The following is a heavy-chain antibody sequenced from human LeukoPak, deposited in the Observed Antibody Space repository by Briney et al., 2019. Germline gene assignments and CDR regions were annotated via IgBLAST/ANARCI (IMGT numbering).Heavy chain of an antibody. CDR2: ISYDGSNK. D-gene: IGHD6-13*01. V-gene: IGHV3-30*18. Sequence: PGGSLRLSCAASGFTFSSYGMHWVRQAPGKGLEWVAVISYDGSNKYYADSVKGRFTISRDNSKNTLYLQMNSLRAEDTAVYYCAKDVRIAAAGTFDYWGQGTLVTVSS. J-gene: IGHJ4*02. CDR3: AKDVRIAAAGTFDY. CDR1: GFTFSSYG.